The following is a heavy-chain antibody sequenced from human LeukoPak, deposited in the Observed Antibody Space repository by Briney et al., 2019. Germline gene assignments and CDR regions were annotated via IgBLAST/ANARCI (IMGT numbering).Heavy chain of an antibody. Sequence: SETLSLTCTVSGGSISSSSYYWGWIRQPPGKGLEWIGSIYYSGSTYYNPSLKSRVTISVDTSKNQFSLKLRSVTAADTAVYYCARLPRGYCSGGSCYTRYYYYYYKDVWGKGTTVTISS. CDR2: IYYSGST. CDR3: ARLPRGYCSGGSCYTRYYYYYYKDV. V-gene: IGHV4-39*01. D-gene: IGHD2-15*01. CDR1: GGSISSSSYY. J-gene: IGHJ6*03.